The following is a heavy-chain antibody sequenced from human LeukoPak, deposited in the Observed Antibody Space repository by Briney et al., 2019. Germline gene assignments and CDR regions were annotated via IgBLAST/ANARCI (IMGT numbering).Heavy chain of an antibody. CDR2: INHSGGT. CDR1: GGSFSGYY. Sequence: SETLSLTCAVYGGSFSGYYWSWIRQPPGKGLEWIGEINHSGGTNYNPSLKSRVTISVDTSKNQFSLKLSSVTAADTAVYYCARGYRYFDLWGRGTLVTVSS. J-gene: IGHJ2*01. CDR3: ARGYRYFDL. V-gene: IGHV4-34*01.